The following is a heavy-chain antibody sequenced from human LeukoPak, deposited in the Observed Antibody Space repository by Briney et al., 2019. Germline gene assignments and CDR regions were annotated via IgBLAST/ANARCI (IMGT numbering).Heavy chain of an antibody. V-gene: IGHV1-46*01. Sequence: GASVKVSCKASGYTFTTYYIQWARQAPGQGLEWMGFINPSGGSTSYAQKFQGRVTMTSDTSTSTVYMELSSLRSEDMAVYYCARNVGSGFDIWGQGTEVTVSS. CDR3: ARNVGSGFDI. D-gene: IGHD3-10*01. J-gene: IGHJ3*02. CDR1: GYTFTTYY. CDR2: INPSGGST.